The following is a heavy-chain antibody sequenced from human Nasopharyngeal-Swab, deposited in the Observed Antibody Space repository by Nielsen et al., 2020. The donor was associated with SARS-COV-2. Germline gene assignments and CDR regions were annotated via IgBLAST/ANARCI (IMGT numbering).Heavy chain of an antibody. J-gene: IGHJ5*02. V-gene: IGHV3-21*01. D-gene: IGHD3-10*01. CDR3: ARAGGSGTYPNWFDP. CDR2: ISGNSGYI. CDR1: GFTFSTYK. Sequence: GESLKISCAASGFTFSTYKMNWVRQAPGKGLEWVSSISGNSGYISYADSVKGRFTISRDNSKNPLSLQMNSLRAEDTAVYYCARAGGSGTYPNWFDPWGQGTLVTVSS.